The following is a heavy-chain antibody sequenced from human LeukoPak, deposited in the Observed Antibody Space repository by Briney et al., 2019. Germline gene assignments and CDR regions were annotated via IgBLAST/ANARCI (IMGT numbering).Heavy chain of an antibody. CDR3: ARGSGLPDSNGFHYFDY. D-gene: IGHD3-22*01. V-gene: IGHV1-2*02. CDR1: RYTFTSYY. J-gene: IGHJ4*02. CDR2: INPNSGAT. Sequence: ASVKVSCESSRYTFTSYYIHWVRQAPGQGLEWMGWINPNSGATTSAQKFHDTLTMTRDTSINTAYMELRWLRSVDTAVYLCARGSGLPDSNGFHYFDYWGQGTLVTVSS.